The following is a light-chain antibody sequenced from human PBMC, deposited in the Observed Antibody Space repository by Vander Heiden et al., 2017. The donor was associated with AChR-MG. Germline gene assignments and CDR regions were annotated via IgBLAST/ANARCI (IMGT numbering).Light chain of an antibody. CDR2: CAS. CDR1: QSISSY. Sequence: IQMTQSPSSLSASVGDRVPITCRASQSISSYLNWYQQKPGKAPKLLIYCASSLQSGVPSRFSGSGSGTDFTLTVSSLQPEDFATYYCQQSYSTPWTFGQVTKVEIK. V-gene: IGKV1-39*01. J-gene: IGKJ1*01. CDR3: QQSYSTPWT.